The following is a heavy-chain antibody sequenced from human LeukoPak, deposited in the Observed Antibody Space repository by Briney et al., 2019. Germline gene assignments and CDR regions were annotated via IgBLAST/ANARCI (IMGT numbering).Heavy chain of an antibody. CDR1: GFTFRNSD. J-gene: IGHJ3*02. Sequence: GGSLRLSCAASGFTFRNSDMHWVRQAPGKGLEWVAFIQSDGGNKYYADSVKGRFTISRDNSKNTLYLQMNSLRAEDTAVYYCAKDSQLNAFDIWGQGTMVTVSS. CDR2: IQSDGGNK. CDR3: AKDSQLNAFDI. V-gene: IGHV3-30*02. D-gene: IGHD2-2*01.